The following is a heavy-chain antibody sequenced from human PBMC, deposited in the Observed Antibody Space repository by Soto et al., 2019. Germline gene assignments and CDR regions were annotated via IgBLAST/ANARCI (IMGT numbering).Heavy chain of an antibody. Sequence: DVQLLESGGGLVQPEGSLRLSCAASGFTFSSYAMGWVRQGPGKGLEWVAVVSIGGSTHYADAVRGRFTISRDNAKNKLSLQMHSLTAEDKAVYFCAKRRGAGWHFDYWGQGAMVTVSS. J-gene: IGHJ4*02. V-gene: IGHV3-23*01. CDR3: AKRRGAGWHFDY. CDR1: GFTFSSYA. CDR2: VSIGGST.